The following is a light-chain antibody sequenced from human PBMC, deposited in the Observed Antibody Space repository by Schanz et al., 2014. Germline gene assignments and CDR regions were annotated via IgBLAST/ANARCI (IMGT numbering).Light chain of an antibody. J-gene: IGKJ1*01. CDR3: QQSYSSPRT. Sequence: AIRMTQSPSSLSASTGDRVTITCRASQGISSYLAWYQQKPGKAPKLLIYAASTLQSGVPSRFSGSGSGTDFTLTISCLQSEDVASYYCQQSYSSPRTFGQGTKVEIK. V-gene: IGKV1-8*01. CDR1: QGISSY. CDR2: AAS.